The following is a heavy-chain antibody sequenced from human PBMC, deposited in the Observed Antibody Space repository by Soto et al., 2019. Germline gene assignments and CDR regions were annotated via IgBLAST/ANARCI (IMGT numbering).Heavy chain of an antibody. D-gene: IGHD1-1*01. J-gene: IGHJ4*02. CDR2: IYYSGST. CDR3: ARGESTGTPFFDS. CDR1: GGCISSYY. V-gene: IGHV4-59*01. Sequence: PSETLSLTCTVSGGCISSYYWSWIRQPPGKGLEWIGYIYYSGSTNYNPSLKSRVTISVDTSKNQFSLKLSSVTAADTAVYYCARGESTGTPFFDSWGQGTLVTVSS.